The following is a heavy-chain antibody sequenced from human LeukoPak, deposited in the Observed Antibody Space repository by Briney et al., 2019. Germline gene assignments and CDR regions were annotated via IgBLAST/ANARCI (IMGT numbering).Heavy chain of an antibody. V-gene: IGHV3-15*01. Sequence: GGSLRLSCAASGFTFSNVWMSWVSQAPGKGLEWVGRLQSKTDGGTTDYAAPVRGRFTISRHDSQHTLYLQMNSLKTEDTAVYYCTTGGQLAGAFDIWGQGTMVTVSS. CDR2: LQSKTDGGTT. J-gene: IGHJ3*02. D-gene: IGHD6-6*01. CDR3: TTGGQLAGAFDI. CDR1: GFTFSNVW.